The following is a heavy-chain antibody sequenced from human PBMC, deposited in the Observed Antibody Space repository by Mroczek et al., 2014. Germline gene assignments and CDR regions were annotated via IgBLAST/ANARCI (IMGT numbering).Heavy chain of an antibody. J-gene: IGHJ4*02. D-gene: IGHD6-6*01. Sequence: QVQLVQSGGGLVKPGGSLRLSCAASGFTFSDYYMSWIRQAPGKGLEWVSYISSSGSTIYYADSVKGRFTISRDNAKTQLYLQMNSLRAEDTAVYYXAXYVYSSFLHYWGQGTLVTVSS. CDR2: ISSSGSTI. CDR1: GFTFSDYY. CDR3: AXYVYSSFLHY. V-gene: IGHV3-11*01.